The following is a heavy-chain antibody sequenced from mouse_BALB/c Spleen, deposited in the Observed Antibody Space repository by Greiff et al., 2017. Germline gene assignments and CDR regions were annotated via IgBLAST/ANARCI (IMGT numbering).Heavy chain of an antibody. J-gene: IGHJ2*01. D-gene: IGHD1-1*01. CDR2: IDTSDSYT. Sequence: VQLQQPGAELVMPGASVKMSCKASGYTFTDYWMHWVKQRPGQGLEWIGAIDTSDSYTSYNQKFKGKATLTVDESSSTAYMQLSSLTSEDSAVYYCARGDYGSFYFDYWGQGTTLTVSS. CDR1: GYTFTDYW. V-gene: IGHV1-69*01. CDR3: ARGDYGSFYFDY.